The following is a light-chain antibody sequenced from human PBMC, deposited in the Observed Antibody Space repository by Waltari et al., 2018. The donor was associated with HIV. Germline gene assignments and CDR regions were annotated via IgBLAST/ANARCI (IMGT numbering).Light chain of an antibody. CDR2: TNN. Sequence: QSVPTQPPSSSGTPGQRVTISCSGSSCNIAGNTVNWFQQLPGTAPKLLIYTNNQRPSGVPDRFSGSKSGTSASLAISGLQSEDEADYYCAAWDDSLNGVVFGGGTKLTVL. V-gene: IGLV1-44*01. CDR1: SCNIAGNT. J-gene: IGLJ2*01. CDR3: AAWDDSLNGVV.